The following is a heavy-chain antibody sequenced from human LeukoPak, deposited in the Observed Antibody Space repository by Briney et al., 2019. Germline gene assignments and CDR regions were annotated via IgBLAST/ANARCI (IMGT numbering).Heavy chain of an antibody. CDR2: IKQDGSEK. CDR1: GFTFSSYW. D-gene: IGHD1-26*01. V-gene: IGHV3-7*01. J-gene: IGHJ4*02. Sequence: TGGSLRLSCAASGFTFSSYWMSWVRQAPGKGLEWVANIKQDGSEKYYVDSVKGRFTISRDNAKNSLYLQMNSLRAEDTAVYYCARGPWHRKIVGATTGGVGYYFDYWGQGTLVTVSS. CDR3: ARGPWHRKIVGATTGGVGYYFDY.